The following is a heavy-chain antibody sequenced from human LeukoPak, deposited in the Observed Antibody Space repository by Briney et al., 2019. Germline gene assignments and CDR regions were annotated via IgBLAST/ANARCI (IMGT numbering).Heavy chain of an antibody. Sequence: GGSLRLSCAASGFTFSSYAMHWVRQAPGKGPEWVAVISYDGSNKYYADSVKGRFTISRDNSKNTLYLQMNSLRAEDTAVYYCARDHTIWGQGTLVTVSS. CDR2: ISYDGSNK. V-gene: IGHV3-30*01. CDR1: GFTFSSYA. J-gene: IGHJ4*02. CDR3: ARDHTI. D-gene: IGHD5-24*01.